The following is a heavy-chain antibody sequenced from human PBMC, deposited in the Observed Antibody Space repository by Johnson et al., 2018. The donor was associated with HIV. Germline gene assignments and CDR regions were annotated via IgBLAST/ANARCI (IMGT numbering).Heavy chain of an antibody. CDR3: ARGGSSRNPAFDI. D-gene: IGHD1-26*01. J-gene: IGHJ3*02. Sequence: EVQVVESGGVVVQPGGSLRLSCAASGFTFDDYTMHWVRQAPGKGLEWVSLISWDGGSTYYADSVKGRFTISRDNSKNSLYLQMNSMRAEDTAVYYCARGGSSRNPAFDIWGQGTMVTVSS. CDR1: GFTFDDYT. CDR2: ISWDGGST. V-gene: IGHV3-43*01.